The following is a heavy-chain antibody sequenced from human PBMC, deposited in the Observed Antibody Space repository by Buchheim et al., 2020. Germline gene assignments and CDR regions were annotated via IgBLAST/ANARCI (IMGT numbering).Heavy chain of an antibody. Sequence: EVQLVESGGGLVQPGGSLRLSCAASGFTFSSYSMNWVRQAPGKGLEWVSYISSSSSTIYYAESVKGRFTISRDNAKNSLYLQMNSLRAEDTAVYYCARDGSIVVVPAAILDYWGQGTL. J-gene: IGHJ4*02. V-gene: IGHV3-48*01. CDR2: ISSSSSTI. D-gene: IGHD2-2*01. CDR3: ARDGSIVVVPAAILDY. CDR1: GFTFSSYS.